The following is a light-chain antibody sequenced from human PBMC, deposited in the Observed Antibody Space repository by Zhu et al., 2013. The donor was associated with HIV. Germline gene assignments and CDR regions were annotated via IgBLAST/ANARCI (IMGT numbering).Light chain of an antibody. CDR1: ANDVGDYNF. Sequence: QSALTQPRSVSGSPGQSITISCTGSANDVGDYNFVSWYQQLPGEAPKLLISEVSNRPSGVSHRFSGSKSGASASLAISGLQSEDEADYYCATWDDTLDGVIFGGGTRLTVL. V-gene: IGLV2-14*01. CDR3: ATWDDTLDGVI. J-gene: IGLJ2*01. CDR2: EVS.